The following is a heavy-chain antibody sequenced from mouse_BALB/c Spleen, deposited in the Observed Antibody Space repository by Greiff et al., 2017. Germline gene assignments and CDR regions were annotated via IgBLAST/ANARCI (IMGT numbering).Heavy chain of an antibody. J-gene: IGHJ4*01. CDR1: GYTFTSYN. Sequence: LQQPGAELVKPGASVKMSCKASGYTFTSYNMHWVKQTPGQGLEWIGAIYPGNGDTSYNQKFKGKATLTADKSSSTAYMQLSSLTSEDSAVYYCAREGTTVGYAMDYWGQGTSVTVSS. CDR2: IYPGNGDT. D-gene: IGHD1-1*01. V-gene: IGHV1-12*01. CDR3: AREGTTVGYAMDY.